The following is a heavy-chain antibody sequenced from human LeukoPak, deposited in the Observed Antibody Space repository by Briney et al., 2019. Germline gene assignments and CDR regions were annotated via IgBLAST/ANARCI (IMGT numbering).Heavy chain of an antibody. J-gene: IGHJ4*02. V-gene: IGHV4-34*01. Sequence: PSETLSLTCAVYGGSFSGYYWSWIRQPPGKGLEWIGEINHSGSTNYNPSLKSRVTISVDTSKNQFSLKLSSVTAADTAVYYCARVLSDTMVRGPFDYWGQGTLVTVSS. CDR1: GGSFSGYY. CDR3: ARVLSDTMVRGPFDY. D-gene: IGHD3-10*01. CDR2: INHSGST.